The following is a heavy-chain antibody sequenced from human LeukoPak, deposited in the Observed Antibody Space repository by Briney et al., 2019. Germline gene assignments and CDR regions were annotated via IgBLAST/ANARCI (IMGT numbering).Heavy chain of an antibody. Sequence: GGSLRLSCAASGFTVSTHYINWVRQAPGKGLEWGSVIETGDKASYADSVKGRFTISRDDSNNMVFLQLNSVRLEDPAVYSCARRGGYSGHDFGGGIEGYLDYWGQGTVVTVSS. CDR2: IETGDKA. V-gene: IGHV3-53*01. CDR3: ARRGGYSGHDFGGGIEGYLDY. CDR1: GFTVSTHY. D-gene: IGHD5-12*01. J-gene: IGHJ4*02.